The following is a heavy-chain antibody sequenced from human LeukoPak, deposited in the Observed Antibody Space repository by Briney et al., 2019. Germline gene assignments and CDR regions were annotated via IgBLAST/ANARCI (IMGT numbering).Heavy chain of an antibody. J-gene: IGHJ4*02. CDR3: ARDSRYYFDY. CDR1: GFTFNKFW. V-gene: IGHV3-7*01. Sequence: PGGSLRLSCAASGFTFNKFWMSWVRQAPGKGLEWVANIKQDGSEKYYVDSVKGRFTISRDNAKNSLYLQMNSLRAEDTAVYYCARDSRYYFDYWGQGTLVTVSS. CDR2: IKQDGSEK.